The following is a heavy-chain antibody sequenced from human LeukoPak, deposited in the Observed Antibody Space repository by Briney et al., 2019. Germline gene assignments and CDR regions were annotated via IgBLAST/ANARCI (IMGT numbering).Heavy chain of an antibody. J-gene: IGHJ4*02. CDR3: TRLITGRDGYNLFDY. CDR1: WFTFSGSA. CDR2: IRCKANSYAT. Sequence: GGSLRLSCAASWFTFSGSAMHWIRQASGKGLEVVGRIRCKANSYATAYAASVKGRFTISSDDSKNTAYLQINSLKTGDTTVYYCTRLITGRDGYNLFDYWGQGTLVTVSP. D-gene: IGHD5-24*01. V-gene: IGHV3-73*01.